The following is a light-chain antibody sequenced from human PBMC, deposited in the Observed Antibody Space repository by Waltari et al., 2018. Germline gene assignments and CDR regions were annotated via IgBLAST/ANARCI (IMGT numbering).Light chain of an antibody. CDR1: QGISNY. J-gene: IGKJ4*01. CDR2: SAS. CDR3: QQLNSYPLT. Sequence: DIQLTQSPSFLSASVRDRVTITCRASQGISNYLARYQQKPGKAPKLLIYSASTLHSGVPSRFSGSGSGTEFSLTISSLQPEDFATYYCQQLNSYPLTFGGGTKVEIK. V-gene: IGKV1-9*01.